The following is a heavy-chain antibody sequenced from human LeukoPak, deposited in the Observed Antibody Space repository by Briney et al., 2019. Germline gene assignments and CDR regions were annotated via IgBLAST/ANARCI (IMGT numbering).Heavy chain of an antibody. CDR2: IYYSVST. Sequence: SETLSLTCTVSGGSISSYYWSWIRQPPGKGREWIGYIYYSVSTNYNHSLKSRVTISVDTSKNQFSLKLSSVTAADTAVYYCAREVGPWELRSADAFDIWGQGTMVTVSS. V-gene: IGHV4-59*01. D-gene: IGHD1-26*01. CDR1: GGSISSYY. J-gene: IGHJ3*02. CDR3: AREVGPWELRSADAFDI.